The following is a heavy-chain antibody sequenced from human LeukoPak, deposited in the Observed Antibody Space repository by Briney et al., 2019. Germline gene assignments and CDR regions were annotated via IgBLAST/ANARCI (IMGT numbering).Heavy chain of an antibody. CDR2: ISSSSSYI. D-gene: IGHD3-9*01. J-gene: IGHJ4*02. CDR1: GFTFSSYS. Sequence: GGSLRLSCAASGFTFSSYSMNWVRQAPGKGLEWVSSISSSSSYIYYVDSVKGRFTISRDNAKNSLYLQMHSLRAEDTAVYYCATLTGYYNVAVDYWGQGTLDTVSS. V-gene: IGHV3-21*01. CDR3: ATLTGYYNVAVDY.